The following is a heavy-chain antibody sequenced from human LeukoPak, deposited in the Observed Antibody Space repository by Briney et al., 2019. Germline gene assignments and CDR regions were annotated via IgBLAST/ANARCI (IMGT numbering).Heavy chain of an antibody. CDR1: GDSVTSGGYY. CDR3: ARSGLYYPGSGSFDY. D-gene: IGHD3-10*01. V-gene: IGHV4-31*03. CDR2: IYYTGST. Sequence: PSETLSLTCTVSGDSVTSGGYYWNWIRQHPVKGLEWIGYIYYTGSTNYNPSLKSRINISADMSKNQFSLKLKSVTAADTAIYYCARSGLYYPGSGSFDYWGQGALVTVSS. J-gene: IGHJ4*02.